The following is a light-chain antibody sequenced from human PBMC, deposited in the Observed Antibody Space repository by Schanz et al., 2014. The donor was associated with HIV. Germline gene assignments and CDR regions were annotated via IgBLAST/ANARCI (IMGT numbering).Light chain of an antibody. J-gene: IGLJ2*01. V-gene: IGLV2-14*02. CDR1: SSDVGSYNL. Sequence: QSALTQPASVSGSPGQSITISCTGTSSDVGSYNLVSWYQQHPGKAPKLMIYEVSKRPSGVSNRFSGSKSDNAASLTISGLQPEDEADYYCSSYIRSTTPVVFGGGTKLTVL. CDR3: SSYIRSTTPVV. CDR2: EVS.